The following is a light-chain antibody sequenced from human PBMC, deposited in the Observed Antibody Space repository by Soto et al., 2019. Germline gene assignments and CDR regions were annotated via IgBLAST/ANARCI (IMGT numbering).Light chain of an antibody. V-gene: IGKV3-20*01. J-gene: IGKJ2*01. CDR3: QQYGSSPPYT. CDR1: QSVSNNY. CDR2: GSS. Sequence: EIVLTQSPGTLSLSPGERATLSCSARQSVSNNYFAWYQQKPGQDPRLLIFGSSDRATGIPDRFSGSGYGTDFTLTISRLEHEDCAVYYCQQYGSSPPYTLGQWTKLEIK.